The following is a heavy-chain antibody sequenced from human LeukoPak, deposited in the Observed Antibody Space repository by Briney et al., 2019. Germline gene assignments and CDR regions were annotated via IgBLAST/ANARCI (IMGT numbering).Heavy chain of an antibody. J-gene: IGHJ5*02. D-gene: IGHD4-17*01. CDR1: GFIFDDYA. CDR2: ISWDSGII. V-gene: IGHV3-9*01. Sequence: GGSLRLSCAASGFIFDDYATHWVRQAPGKGLEWVSGISWDSGIIGYADSVKGRFTIGRDNAKNSLYLQMDSLRPEDTALYYCVKDQTTVSLSGWFDPWGQGTLVTVSS. CDR3: VKDQTTVSLSGWFDP.